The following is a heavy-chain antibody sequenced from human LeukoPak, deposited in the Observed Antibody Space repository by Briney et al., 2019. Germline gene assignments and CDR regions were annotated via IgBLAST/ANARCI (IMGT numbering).Heavy chain of an antibody. V-gene: IGHV4-61*05. CDR3: ARTTMVRGTYYMDV. CDR1: GGSISSSSYY. D-gene: IGHD3-10*01. CDR2: IYYSGYT. J-gene: IGHJ6*03. Sequence: PSETLSLTCTVSGGSISSSSYYWGWIRQPPGKGLERIGYIYYSGYTNYNPSLKSRVTISVDTSKNQFSLKLSSVTAADTAVYYCARTTMVRGTYYMDVWGEGTTVTISS.